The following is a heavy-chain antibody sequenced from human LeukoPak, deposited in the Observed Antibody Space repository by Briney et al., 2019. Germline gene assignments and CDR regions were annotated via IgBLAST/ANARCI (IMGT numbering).Heavy chain of an antibody. CDR3: AKMTLQLRPGFDP. D-gene: IGHD6-6*01. CDR2: ISNNGGYT. CDR1: GFTFSSSA. V-gene: IGHV3-23*01. Sequence: GGSLRLSCAASGFTFSSSAMSWVRQAPGKGLEWVSAISNNGGYTYYADSVKGRFTISRDNSKNTLYLQMNSLRAEDTAVYYCAKMTLQLRPGFDPWGQGTLVTVSS. J-gene: IGHJ5*02.